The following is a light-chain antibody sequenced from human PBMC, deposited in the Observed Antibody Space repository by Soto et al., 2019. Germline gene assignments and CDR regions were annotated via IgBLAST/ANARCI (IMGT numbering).Light chain of an antibody. CDR1: SSDVGGYNY. CDR2: EVT. J-gene: IGLJ3*02. CDR3: TSFTFSSTWV. Sequence: QSALTQPASVSGSPGQSITISCTGTSSDVGGYNYVSWYQQYPGKAPKLMIHEVTNRPSGVSNRFSGSKSGNTASLTISGLQAEDEADYYCTSFTFSSTWVFGGGTKLTV. V-gene: IGLV2-14*01.